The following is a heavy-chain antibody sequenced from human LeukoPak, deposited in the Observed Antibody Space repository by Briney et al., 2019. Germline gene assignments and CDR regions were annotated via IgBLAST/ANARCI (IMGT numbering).Heavy chain of an antibody. CDR1: GYTFTSYD. CDR3: ARGARGYCSGGSCLYGY. CDR2: MNPNSGNT. D-gene: IGHD2-15*01. Sequence: ASVKVSCKASGYTFTSYDINWVRQATGQGLEWMGWMNPNSGNTGYAQKFQGRVTITRNTSISTAYMELSSLRSEDTAVHYCARGARGYCSGGSCLYGYWGQGTLVTVSS. J-gene: IGHJ4*02. V-gene: IGHV1-8*01.